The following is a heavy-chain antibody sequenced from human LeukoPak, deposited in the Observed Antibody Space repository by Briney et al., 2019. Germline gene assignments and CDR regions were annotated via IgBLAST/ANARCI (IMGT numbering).Heavy chain of an antibody. CDR2: IYYSGST. D-gene: IGHD3-3*01. CDR3: ARLDYDFWSGYPASFDY. V-gene: IGHV4-59*08. CDR1: GGSISSYY. J-gene: IGHJ4*02. Sequence: ASETLSLTCTVSGGSISSYYWSWIRQPLGKGLEWIGYIYYSGSTNYNPSLKSRVTISVDTSKNQFSLKLSSVTAADTAVYYCARLDYDFWSGYPASFDYWGQGTLVTVSS.